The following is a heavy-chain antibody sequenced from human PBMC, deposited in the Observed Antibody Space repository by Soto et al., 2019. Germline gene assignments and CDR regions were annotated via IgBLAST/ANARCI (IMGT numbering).Heavy chain of an antibody. J-gene: IGHJ4*02. V-gene: IGHV1-69*01. CDR3: ARATTYNWNYLPTTTLDY. D-gene: IGHD1-7*01. Sequence: QVQLVQSGAEVQKPGSSVKVSCKASGGTFSSYAISWVRQAPGQGLEWRGGIIPIFGTANYAQKFQGRVTITADESTSTAYMELSSLRSEDTAVYYFARATTYNWNYLPTTTLDYWGQGTLVTVSS. CDR1: GGTFSSYA. CDR2: IIPIFGTA.